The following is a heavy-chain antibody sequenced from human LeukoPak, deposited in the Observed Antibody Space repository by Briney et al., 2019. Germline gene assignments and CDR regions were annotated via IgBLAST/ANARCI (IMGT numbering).Heavy chain of an antibody. D-gene: IGHD2-2*01. Sequence: SETLSLTCTVSGGSISSYYWGWIRQPPGKGLEWIGYIYYSGSTNYNPSLKSRVTISVDTSKNQFSLKLSSVTAADTAVYYCARARCSSTSCYVHYGMDVWGQGTTVTVSS. CDR1: GGSISSYY. J-gene: IGHJ6*02. CDR3: ARARCSSTSCYVHYGMDV. CDR2: IYYSGST. V-gene: IGHV4-59*01.